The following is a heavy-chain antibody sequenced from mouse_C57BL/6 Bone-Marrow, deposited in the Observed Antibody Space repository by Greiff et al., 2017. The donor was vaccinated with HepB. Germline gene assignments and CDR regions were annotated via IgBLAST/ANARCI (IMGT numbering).Heavy chain of an antibody. D-gene: IGHD2-4*01. CDR1: GFTFSDYY. Sequence: EVKLVESEGGLVQPGSSMKLSCTASGFTFSDYYMAWVRQVPEKGLEWVANINYDGSSTYYLDYLKSRFIISRDNAKNILYLQMSSLKSEDTATYYCARRGLRRDAMDYWGQGTSVTVSS. V-gene: IGHV5-16*01. CDR3: ARRGLRRDAMDY. CDR2: INYDGSST. J-gene: IGHJ4*01.